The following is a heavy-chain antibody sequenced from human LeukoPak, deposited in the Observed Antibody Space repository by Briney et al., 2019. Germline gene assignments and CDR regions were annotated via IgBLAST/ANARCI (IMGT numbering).Heavy chain of an antibody. Sequence: PGGSLRLSCAASGFTFSDYYMSWIRQAPGKGLEWVSYISSRGSTIYYEDSVKGRFTISRDNAKNSLYLQMNSLRAEDTAVYYCARVGDGYYDYYYYYMDVWGKGTTVTVSS. J-gene: IGHJ6*03. CDR1: GFTFSDYY. CDR3: ARVGDGYYDYYYYYMDV. CDR2: ISSRGSTI. D-gene: IGHD1-26*01. V-gene: IGHV3-11*01.